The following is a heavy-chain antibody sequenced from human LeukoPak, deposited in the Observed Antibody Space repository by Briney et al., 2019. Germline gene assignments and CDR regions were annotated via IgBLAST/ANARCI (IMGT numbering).Heavy chain of an antibody. CDR2: INPNSGGT. CDR1: GYTFTGYY. V-gene: IGHV1-2*06. J-gene: IGHJ4*02. Sequence: ASVKVSCKASGYTFTGYYMHWVRQAPGQGLEWMGRINPNSGGTNYAQKFQGRVTMTRDTSISTAYMELSRLRSDDTAVYYYARGGDSSGWHDGGFDYWGQGTLVTVSS. CDR3: ARGGDSSGWHDGGFDY. D-gene: IGHD6-19*01.